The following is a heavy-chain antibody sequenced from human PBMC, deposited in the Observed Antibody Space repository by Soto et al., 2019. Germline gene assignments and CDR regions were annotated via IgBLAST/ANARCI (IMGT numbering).Heavy chain of an antibody. CDR3: AREYSSGWSKH. J-gene: IGHJ1*01. D-gene: IGHD6-19*01. V-gene: IGHV1-8*01. CDR2: MNPNSGTT. Sequence: QVQLVQSGAEVKKPGASVKVSCKASGYTFTSYDINWVRQATGQGLEWMGWMNPNSGTTGYAQKFQGRATMTSNTSISTAYMELRSLTSENTAVYYCAREYSSGWSKHWCQGTLVTVSS. CDR1: GYTFTSYD.